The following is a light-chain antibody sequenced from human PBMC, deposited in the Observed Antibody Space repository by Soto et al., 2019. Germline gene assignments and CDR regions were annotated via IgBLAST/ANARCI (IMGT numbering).Light chain of an antibody. CDR1: QSVSSK. CDR2: GAS. Sequence: EIVMTQSPATLSVSPGERATLSCRASQSVSSKLAWYQQKPGQAPRLLIYGASTRATGIPARFSGSGSETDFTLTISRLEPEDFAVYFCQQFDRSITFGQGTRLEIK. CDR3: QQFDRSIT. J-gene: IGKJ5*01. V-gene: IGKV3-15*01.